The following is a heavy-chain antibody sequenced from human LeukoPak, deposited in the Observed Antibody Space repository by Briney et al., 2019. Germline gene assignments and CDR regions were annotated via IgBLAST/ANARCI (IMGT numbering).Heavy chain of an antibody. Sequence: SETLSLTCTVSGGSISSYYWSWIRQAQGKELEWIGYIYDSGTTNYNPSLRSRVTISVDTSKNQFSLMLTSVTAADTAVYYCARGAGWYLYWGQGTLVTVSS. J-gene: IGHJ4*02. D-gene: IGHD6-19*01. CDR1: GGSISSYY. V-gene: IGHV4-59*01. CDR3: ARGAGWYLY. CDR2: IYDSGTT.